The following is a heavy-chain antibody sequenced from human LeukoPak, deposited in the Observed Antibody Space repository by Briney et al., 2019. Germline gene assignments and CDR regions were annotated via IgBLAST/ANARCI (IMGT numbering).Heavy chain of an antibody. J-gene: IGHJ3*02. Sequence: PGGSLRLSCAASGFTFDDYAMHWVRQAPGQGLEGVSVISGDGGSTYYADSVKGRFTISRDNSKNSLNLQMNSLRTEDTALYYCAKDVGGNSPRAFDIWGQGTMVTVSS. CDR3: AKDVGGNSPRAFDI. V-gene: IGHV3-43*02. D-gene: IGHD4-23*01. CDR2: ISGDGGST. CDR1: GFTFDDYA.